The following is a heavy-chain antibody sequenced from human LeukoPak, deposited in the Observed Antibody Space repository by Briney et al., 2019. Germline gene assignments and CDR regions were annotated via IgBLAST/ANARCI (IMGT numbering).Heavy chain of an antibody. CDR3: ASSYFYDGNRYFDY. Sequence: SETLSLTCIVSGGSITSYYWNWIRQPPGKGLEWIGYIYYTGSTNSNPSLKSRLTISLDTSKKQFSLKLSSVTAADTAIYYCASSYFYDGNRYFDYWGQGALVTVSS. CDR2: IYYTGST. V-gene: IGHV4-59*08. J-gene: IGHJ4*02. D-gene: IGHD3-22*01. CDR1: GGSITSYY.